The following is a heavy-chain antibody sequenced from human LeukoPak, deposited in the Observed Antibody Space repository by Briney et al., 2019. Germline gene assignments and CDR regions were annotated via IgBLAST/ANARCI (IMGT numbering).Heavy chain of an antibody. D-gene: IGHD1-1*01. CDR3: ASTGNWDDLGVDS. V-gene: IGHV4-28*01. Sequence: PSETLSLTCTVSNYSISGSNWWGWIRQPPGKGLEWIAYIYYSGATYYNTLFRSRATVSVDMSENHFALKLTSVTAVDTAVYYCASTGNWDDLGVDSWGQGIPVTVSS. CDR1: NYSISGSNW. CDR2: IYYSGAT. J-gene: IGHJ4*02.